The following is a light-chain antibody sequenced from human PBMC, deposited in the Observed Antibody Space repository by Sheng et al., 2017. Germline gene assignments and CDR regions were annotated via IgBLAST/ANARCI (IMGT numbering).Light chain of an antibody. CDR2: RAS. CDR1: ESVSSW. CDR3: QQYHDDGSRHSWT. V-gene: IGKV1-5*03. J-gene: IGKJ2*01. Sequence: DVQMTQSPATLSASVGDRVTITCRTSESVSSWLAWYQQKLGKAPKLLIYRASNLQSGVPSRFSGSGSGTEFSLTISSLQPDDFATYYCQQYHDDGSRHSWTFGQGTKLEIK.